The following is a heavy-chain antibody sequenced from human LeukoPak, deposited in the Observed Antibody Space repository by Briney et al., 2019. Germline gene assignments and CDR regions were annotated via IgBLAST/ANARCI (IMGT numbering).Heavy chain of an antibody. V-gene: IGHV1-2*02. CDR3: ARVSVIYDSNWFDP. Sequence: ASVKVSCTASGYTFTGYYMHWVRQAPGQGLEWMGWINPNSGGTNYAQKFQGRVTMTRDTSISTAYMELSRLRSDDTAVYYCARVSVIYDSNWFDPWGQGTLVTVSS. J-gene: IGHJ5*02. CDR2: INPNSGGT. CDR1: GYTFTGYY. D-gene: IGHD3-3*01.